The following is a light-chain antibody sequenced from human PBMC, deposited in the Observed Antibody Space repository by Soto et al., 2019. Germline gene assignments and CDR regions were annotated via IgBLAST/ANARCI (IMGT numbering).Light chain of an antibody. CDR1: SSDVGGYNY. Sequence: QSALTQPPSASGSPGQSVTISCTGTSSDVGGYNYVSWYQQHPGKGPKLMINEVTKRPSGVPDRFSGSKSGSTASLTVSRLQAEDEAHYYCSAYGGSNNFVVFGGGTKLTVL. CDR3: SAYGGSNNFVV. J-gene: IGLJ2*01. CDR2: EVT. V-gene: IGLV2-8*01.